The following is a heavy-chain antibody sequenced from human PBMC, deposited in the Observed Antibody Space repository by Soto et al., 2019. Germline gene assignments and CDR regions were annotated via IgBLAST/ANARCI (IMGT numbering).Heavy chain of an antibody. CDR1: GFTVSSNY. J-gene: IGHJ6*03. CDR2: IYSGGST. D-gene: IGHD3-3*01. Sequence: GGSLRLSCAASGFTVSSNYMSWVRQAPGKGLEWVSVIYSGGSTYYADSVKGRFTISRHNSKNTLYLQMNSLRAEDTAVYYCARTDFWSGYTQPLGYMDVWGKGTTVTVSS. CDR3: ARTDFWSGYTQPLGYMDV. V-gene: IGHV3-53*04.